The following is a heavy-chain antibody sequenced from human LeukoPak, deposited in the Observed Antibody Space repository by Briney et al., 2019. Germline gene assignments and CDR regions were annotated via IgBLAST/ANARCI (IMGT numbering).Heavy chain of an antibody. V-gene: IGHV3-74*01. CDR3: ARVGGYYYIYDAFDI. D-gene: IGHD3-22*01. CDR2: INSDGSST. Sequence: GGSLRLSCAASGFTFSSYWMHWVRQAPGKGLVWVSRINSDGSSTSYADSVKGRFTISRDNAKNTLYLQMNSLRAEDTAVYYCARVGGYYYIYDAFDIWGQGTMVTVSS. CDR1: GFTFSSYW. J-gene: IGHJ3*02.